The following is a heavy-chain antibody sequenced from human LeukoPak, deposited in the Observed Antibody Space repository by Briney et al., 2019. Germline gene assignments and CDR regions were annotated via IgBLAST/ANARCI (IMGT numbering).Heavy chain of an antibody. V-gene: IGHV3-7*03. CDR3: ASAGIDGSRNYLLY. Sequence: GGSLRLSCTASEFTCSNIWMSWLRLAPEKGLEWLANIKEDGSTKYYVDSVKGRFTISRDNAKNSLFLQMNSLRAEDTAIYYGASAGIDGSRNYLLYGGQGTLVTVSS. CDR2: IKEDGSTK. D-gene: IGHD3-10*01. J-gene: IGHJ4*02. CDR1: EFTCSNIW.